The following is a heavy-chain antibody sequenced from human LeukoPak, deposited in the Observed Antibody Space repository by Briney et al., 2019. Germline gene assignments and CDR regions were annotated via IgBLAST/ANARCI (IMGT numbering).Heavy chain of an antibody. CDR1: GGTFSSYA. J-gene: IGHJ4*02. CDR2: IIPIFGTA. V-gene: IGHV1-69*13. Sequence: SVKVSCKASGGTFSSYAISWVRQAPGQGLEWMGGIIPIFGTANYAQKFQGRVTITADESTSTAYMELSSLRSEDTAVYYCARGYCSGGSCQVPFDYWGQGTLVTVSS. CDR3: ARGYCSGGSCQVPFDY. D-gene: IGHD2-15*01.